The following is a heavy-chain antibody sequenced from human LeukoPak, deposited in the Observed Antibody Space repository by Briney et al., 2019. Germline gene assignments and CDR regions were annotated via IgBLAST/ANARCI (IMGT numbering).Heavy chain of an antibody. CDR3: ARDLGGGGYTSMVRGYYYGMDV. D-gene: IGHD5-18*01. CDR1: GFTFSS. Sequence: GGSLRLSCVASGFTFSSMNWVRQAPGKGLEWVSNIISSSGSSMYYADSVRGRFTISRDNAKNSLYLQMNSLRAEDTAVYYCARDLGGGGYTSMVRGYYYGMDVWGQGTTVTVSS. J-gene: IGHJ6*02. CDR2: IISSSGSSM. V-gene: IGHV3-48*04.